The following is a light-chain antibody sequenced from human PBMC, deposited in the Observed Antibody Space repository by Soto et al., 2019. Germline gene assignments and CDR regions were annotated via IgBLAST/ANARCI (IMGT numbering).Light chain of an antibody. V-gene: IGKV3-20*01. CDR1: QSVSRSY. J-gene: IGKJ1*01. Sequence: EIVLTQSPGTLSLSPGERATLSCRASQSVSRSYLAWYQQKPCQAPRLLIYGASSRATGIPDRFSGSGSGTEFTLTISRLDPEDFAVYYCQQYGGSPWTFGQGTKVEIK. CDR2: GAS. CDR3: QQYGGSPWT.